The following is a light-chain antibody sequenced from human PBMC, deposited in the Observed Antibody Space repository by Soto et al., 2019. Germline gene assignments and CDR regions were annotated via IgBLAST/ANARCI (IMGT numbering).Light chain of an antibody. J-gene: IGKJ1*01. Sequence: EIVLTQSPGTLSLSPVERATLSCRASQSVSSYLVWYQQKPGQAPRLLMYGASTGATGIPARFSGSGSGTEFTLTISSLQSEDFAMYYCQQYNDWTWTFGQGTKVDIK. CDR1: QSVSSY. V-gene: IGKV3D-15*01. CDR3: QQYNDWTWT. CDR2: GAS.